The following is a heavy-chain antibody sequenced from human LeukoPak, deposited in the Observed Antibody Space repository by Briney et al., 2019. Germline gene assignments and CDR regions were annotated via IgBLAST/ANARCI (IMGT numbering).Heavy chain of an antibody. V-gene: IGHV3-74*01. Sequence: GGSLRLSCAASGFTVSNSWMFWVRQAPGKGLMYVSEINNDGNRIRYVDSVKGQFTISRDGAKNTLFLQMDSLRDDDTAMYYCARGGLPGGFDYWGQRILVTVSS. CDR2: INNDGNRI. CDR1: GFTVSNSW. J-gene: IGHJ4*02. D-gene: IGHD7-27*01. CDR3: ARGGLPGGFDY.